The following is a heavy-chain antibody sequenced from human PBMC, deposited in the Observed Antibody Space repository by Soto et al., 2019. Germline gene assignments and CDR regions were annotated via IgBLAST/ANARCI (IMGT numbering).Heavy chain of an antibody. CDR2: ISSSSSYI. V-gene: IGHV3-21*01. D-gene: IGHD4-17*01. CDR3: ARGGPYCDYVSFDYFDY. J-gene: IGHJ4*02. Sequence: EVQLVESGGGLVKPGGSLRLSCAASGFTFSSYSMNWVRQAPGKGLEWVSSISSSSSYIYYADSVKGRFTISRDNAKNSLYLQMNSLRAEDTAVYYCARGGPYCDYVSFDYFDYWGQGTLVTVSS. CDR1: GFTFSSYS.